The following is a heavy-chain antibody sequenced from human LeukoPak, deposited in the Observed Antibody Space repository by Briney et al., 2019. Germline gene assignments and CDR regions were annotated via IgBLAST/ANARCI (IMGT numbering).Heavy chain of an antibody. CDR2: IYTSGSI. CDR3: ARVSSSVTHFDY. Sequence: SETLSLTCTVSGGSISNYYWAWIRQSAGRGLEWIGRIYTSGSISYNPSLKSRVTMSVDTSKNQFSLKLISVAAADTAVYYCARVSSSVTHFDYWGQGTLVIVSS. CDR1: GGSISNYY. D-gene: IGHD4-17*01. J-gene: IGHJ4*02. V-gene: IGHV4-4*07.